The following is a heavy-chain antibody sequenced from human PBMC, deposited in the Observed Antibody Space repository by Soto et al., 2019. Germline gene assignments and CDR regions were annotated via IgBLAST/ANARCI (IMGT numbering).Heavy chain of an antibody. D-gene: IGHD3-10*01. CDR3: ARDLGRGRDPARD. V-gene: IGHV3-30-3*01. CDR2: ISYDGSNK. Sequence: QVQLVESGGGVVQPGRSLRLSCAASGFTFSSYAMHWVRQAPGKGLEWVAVISYDGSNKYYADSVKGRFTISRDNSKNTLYLQMNSLRAEDTAVYYCARDLGRGRDPARDWGQGTLVTVSS. CDR1: GFTFSSYA. J-gene: IGHJ4*02.